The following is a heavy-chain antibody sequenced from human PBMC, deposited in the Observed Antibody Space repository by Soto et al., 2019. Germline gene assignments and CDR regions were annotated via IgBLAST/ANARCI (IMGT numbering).Heavy chain of an antibody. Sequence: XXNDYAVSVKSRITINPDTSKNQFSLQLNSVTPEDTAVYYCARSPSGWVYYFDYWGQGTLVTV. J-gene: IGHJ4*02. D-gene: IGHD6-19*01. CDR3: ARSPSGWVYYFDY. V-gene: IGHV6-1*01. CDR2: XXN.